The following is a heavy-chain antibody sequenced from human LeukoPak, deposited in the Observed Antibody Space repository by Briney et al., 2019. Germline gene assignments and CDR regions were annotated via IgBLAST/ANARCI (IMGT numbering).Heavy chain of an antibody. D-gene: IGHD4-23*01. CDR1: GFTFSSYT. J-gene: IGHJ1*01. CDR2: TNTDGSST. Sequence: GGSLRLSCAVSGFTFSSYTMVWVRQAPGKGLVWVSGTNTDGSSTMYADSVKGRFTVARDNAKNTLYLQMNSLRAEDTAVYYCYGANAEHWGQGTLVTVSS. CDR3: YGANAEH. V-gene: IGHV3-74*03.